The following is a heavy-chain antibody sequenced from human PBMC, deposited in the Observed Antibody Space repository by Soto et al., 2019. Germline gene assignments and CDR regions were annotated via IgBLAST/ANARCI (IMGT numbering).Heavy chain of an antibody. V-gene: IGHV4-39*01. Sequence: PSETLSLTCTVSGGTISSSSYYWGWIRQPPGKGLEWIGSIYYSGSTYYNPSLKSRVTISVDTSKNQFSLKLSSVTAADTAVYYCARRVAYSSSSGYFDYWGQGTLVTVSS. J-gene: IGHJ4*02. CDR1: GGTISSSSYY. CDR3: ARRVAYSSSSGYFDY. CDR2: IYYSGST. D-gene: IGHD6-6*01.